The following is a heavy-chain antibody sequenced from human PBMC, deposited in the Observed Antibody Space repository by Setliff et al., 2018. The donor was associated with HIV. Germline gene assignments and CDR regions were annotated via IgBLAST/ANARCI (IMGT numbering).Heavy chain of an antibody. CDR3: ARAPFYYGSGSYQAFDY. J-gene: IGHJ4*02. CDR1: GGSLSSGSYY. D-gene: IGHD3-10*01. V-gene: IGHV4-61*02. CDR2: IYTSGST. Sequence: SETLSLTCTVSGGSLSSGSYYWSWIRQPAGKGLEWIGRIYTSGSTNYNPSLKSRVTISVDKSNNQFSLKLSSVTAADTAVYYCARAPFYYGSGSYQAFDYWGQGTLVTVSS.